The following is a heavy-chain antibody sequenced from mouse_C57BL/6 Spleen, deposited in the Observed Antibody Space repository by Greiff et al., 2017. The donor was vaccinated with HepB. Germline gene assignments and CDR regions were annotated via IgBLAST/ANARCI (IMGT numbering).Heavy chain of an antibody. J-gene: IGHJ2*01. CDR3: ARNSGITTVVGGYFDY. Sequence: QVQLKESGPGLVQPSQSLSITCTVSGFSLTSYGVHWVRQSPGKGLEWLGVIWSGGSTDYNAAFISRLSISKDNSKSQVFFKMNSLQADDTAIYYCARNSGITTVVGGYFDYWGQGTTLTVSS. CDR1: GFSLTSYG. D-gene: IGHD1-1*01. CDR2: IWSGGST. V-gene: IGHV2-2*01.